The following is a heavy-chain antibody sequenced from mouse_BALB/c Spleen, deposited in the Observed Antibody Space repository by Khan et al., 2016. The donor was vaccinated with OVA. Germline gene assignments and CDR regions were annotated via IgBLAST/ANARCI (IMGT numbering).Heavy chain of an antibody. CDR3: ASGYGYGWYFDV. Sequence: QIQLVQSGPELKKPGETVRISCKASGYTFTTAGMQWVQKMPGKGLKWIGWINTHSGVPKYAEDFKGRFAFSLETSASTAYLQITNLKNEDTATYFCASGYGYGWYFDVGGAGTTGTVSS. CDR2: INTHSGVP. J-gene: IGHJ1*01. D-gene: IGHD2-2*01. CDR1: GYTFTTAG. V-gene: IGHV9-4*02.